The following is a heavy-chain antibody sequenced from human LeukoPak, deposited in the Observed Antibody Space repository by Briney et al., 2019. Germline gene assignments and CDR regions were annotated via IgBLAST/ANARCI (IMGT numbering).Heavy chain of an antibody. D-gene: IGHD6-6*01. CDR1: GFTFNSYA. CDR2: IRYDGSNK. Sequence: GGSLRLSCAASGFTFNSYAMHWVRQAPGKGLEWVTFIRYDGSNKYYADSVKGRFTISRDDSKNTLYLQMNSLRAEDTAVYYCAKGSYSSSSDYWGQGTLVTVSS. J-gene: IGHJ4*02. CDR3: AKGSYSSSSDY. V-gene: IGHV3-30*02.